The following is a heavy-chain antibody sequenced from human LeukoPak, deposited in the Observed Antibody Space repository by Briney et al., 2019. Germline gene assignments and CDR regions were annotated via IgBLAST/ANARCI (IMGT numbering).Heavy chain of an antibody. CDR2: IKSKTDGETT. D-gene: IGHD4/OR15-4a*01. J-gene: IGHJ4*02. CDR3: ANGPF. V-gene: IGHV3-15*07. CDR1: GFPFNNAW. Sequence: PGGSLRLSCVASGFPFNNAWMNWVRQTPGKGLEWVGRIKSKTDGETTDYVAPVKGRFAISRDDSENTVYLQMNSLKTEDTATYYCANGPFWGRGTLVTVSS.